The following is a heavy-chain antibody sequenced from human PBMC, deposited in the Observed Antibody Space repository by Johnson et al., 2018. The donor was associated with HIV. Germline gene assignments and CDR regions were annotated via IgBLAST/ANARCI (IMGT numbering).Heavy chain of an antibody. D-gene: IGHD5-24*01. CDR2: ISYDGSNK. J-gene: IGHJ3*02. CDR3: AREVFTIVGATQRGAFDI. CDR1: GFTFSSYA. Sequence: QEKLVESGGGVVQPGRSLRLSCAASGFTFSSYAMHWVRQAPGKGLEWVAVISYDGSNKYYADSVKGRFTISRDNAKNSLYLQMNSLRAEDTAVYYCAREVFTIVGATQRGAFDIWGQGTMVTVSS. V-gene: IGHV3-30*04.